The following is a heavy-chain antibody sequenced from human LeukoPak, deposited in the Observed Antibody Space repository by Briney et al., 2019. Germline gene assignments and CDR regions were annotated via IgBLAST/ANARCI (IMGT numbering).Heavy chain of an antibody. V-gene: IGHV1-69*05. D-gene: IGHD3-10*01. CDR1: GGTFISYA. Sequence: GASVKVSCKASGGTFISYAISWVRQAPGQGLEWMGRIIPIFDTTNYAQNFQGRVRISTDESTSTAYMEVSSLRSEDTAVYYCARDAPPGVRGVIRWFDAWGQGTLVTVSS. J-gene: IGHJ5*02. CDR2: IIPIFDTT. CDR3: ARDAPPGVRGVIRWFDA.